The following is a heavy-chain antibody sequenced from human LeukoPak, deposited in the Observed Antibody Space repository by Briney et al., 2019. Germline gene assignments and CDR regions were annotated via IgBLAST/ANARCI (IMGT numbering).Heavy chain of an antibody. J-gene: IGHJ4*02. D-gene: IGHD5-12*01. CDR1: GFTFSSYA. Sequence: GGSLRLSCAASGFTFSSYAMHWVRQAPGKGLEWVAVISYDGSNKYYADSVKGRFTISRDNSKNALYLQMNSLRAEDTAVYYCAREHPDMVATDYWGQGTLVTVSS. CDR3: AREHPDMVATDY. CDR2: ISYDGSNK. V-gene: IGHV3-30-3*01.